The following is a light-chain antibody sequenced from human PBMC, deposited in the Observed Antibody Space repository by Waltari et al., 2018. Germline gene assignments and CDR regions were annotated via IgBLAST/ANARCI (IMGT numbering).Light chain of an antibody. Sequence: IQMTQSPSTLSAAVGDRVTFSCRSRQSISTWLAWYQQKPGKAPKLLIYAASSLERGVPSRFSGSGSGTEFTLTISSLQPDDFATYYCQQYKSSSGTFGQGTKLELK. CDR1: QSISTW. J-gene: IGKJ2*01. CDR3: QQYKSSSGT. CDR2: AAS. V-gene: IGKV1-5*03.